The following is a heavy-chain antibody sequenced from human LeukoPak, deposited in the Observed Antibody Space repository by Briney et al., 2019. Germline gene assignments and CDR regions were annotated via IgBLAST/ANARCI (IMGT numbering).Heavy chain of an antibody. J-gene: IGHJ4*02. D-gene: IGHD6-19*01. CDR2: ISENAGTNT. CDR1: GFTFSNYI. V-gene: IGHV3-23*01. Sequence: QPGGSLRLSCAASGFTFSNYIMSWVRQAPGRGLEWVSVISENAGTNTYYADSVKGRFTIARDNSQNTLYLQLSSLRAEDTALYYCAKDLCSYTSACQQRGIDSWGQGTLVTVSS. CDR3: AKDLCSYTSACQQRGIDS.